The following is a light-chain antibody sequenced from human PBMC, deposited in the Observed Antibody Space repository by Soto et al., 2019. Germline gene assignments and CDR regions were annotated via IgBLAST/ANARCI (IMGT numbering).Light chain of an antibody. CDR1: QSVSSNY. Sequence: EIVLTQSPGTLSLSPGERATLSCRASQSVSSNYLAWYQQKPGQAPRLLIYGASSRATGIPDRFSGSGSGTDFTLTISRLEPEDFAVYYCQQYGSSSFTFGPGTKEDIK. CDR2: GAS. CDR3: QQYGSSSFT. V-gene: IGKV3-20*01. J-gene: IGKJ3*01.